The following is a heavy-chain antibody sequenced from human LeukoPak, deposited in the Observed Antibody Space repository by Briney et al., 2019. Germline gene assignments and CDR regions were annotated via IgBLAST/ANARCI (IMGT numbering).Heavy chain of an antibody. CDR3: AKVFRSRWFGELFPFDY. J-gene: IGHJ4*02. Sequence: GGSLRLSCAASGFTFDDYAMHWVRQAPGKGLEWVSGISWNSGSIGYADSVKGRFTISRDNAKNSLYLQMNSLRAEDTALYYCAKVFRSRWFGELFPFDYWGQGTLVTVSS. D-gene: IGHD3-10*01. CDR2: ISWNSGSI. V-gene: IGHV3-9*01. CDR1: GFTFDDYA.